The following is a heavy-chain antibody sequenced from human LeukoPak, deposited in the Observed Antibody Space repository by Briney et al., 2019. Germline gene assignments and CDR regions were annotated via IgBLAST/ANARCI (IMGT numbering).Heavy chain of an antibody. CDR3: ARDPPGKGALDF. V-gene: IGHV4-59*01. CDR1: GGSLDSFY. J-gene: IGHJ4*02. D-gene: IGHD3-16*01. CDR2: IYYSGTT. Sequence: PSETLSLTCTVSGGSLDSFYWSWLRQPPGKGLEYIGYIYYSGTTNYDPSLKGRVTISVDMSKNQFSLKLISVTAADTAVYYCARDPPGKGALDFWGQGTLVTVSS.